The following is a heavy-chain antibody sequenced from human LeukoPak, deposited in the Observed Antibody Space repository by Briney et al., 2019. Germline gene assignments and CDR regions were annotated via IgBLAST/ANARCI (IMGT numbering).Heavy chain of an antibody. D-gene: IGHD2-2*01. V-gene: IGHV1-18*01. CDR1: GYTFTSYG. CDR2: ISAYNGNR. Sequence: ASVKVSCKASGYTFTSYGISWVRQAPGHGLEWMGWISAYNGNRNYAQKLQGRVTMTTDTSTRRANMELSSLRSDDTAVYYCARDGDIVVVPAARNWFDPWGQGTLVTVSS. J-gene: IGHJ5*02. CDR3: ARDGDIVVVPAARNWFDP.